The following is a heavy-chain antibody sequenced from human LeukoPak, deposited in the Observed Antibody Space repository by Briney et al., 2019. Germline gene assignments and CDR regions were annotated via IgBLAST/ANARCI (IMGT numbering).Heavy chain of an antibody. J-gene: IGHJ4*02. CDR3: ARNPFGVVKLLDY. CDR1: GFTFSSYG. CDR2: ISYDGSNK. Sequence: PGGSLRLSCAASGFTFSSYGMHWVRQAPGKGLEWVAVISYDGSNKYYADSVKGRFTISRDNSKNTLYLQMNSLRAEDTAVYYCARNPFGVVKLLDYWGQGTLVTVSS. V-gene: IGHV3-30*03. D-gene: IGHD3-3*01.